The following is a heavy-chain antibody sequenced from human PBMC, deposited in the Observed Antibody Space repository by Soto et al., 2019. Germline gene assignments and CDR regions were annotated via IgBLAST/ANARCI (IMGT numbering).Heavy chain of an antibody. CDR1: GFIFGDYA. CDR3: ARDSSPYYDFWSGFYTYFDY. J-gene: IGHJ4*02. D-gene: IGHD3-3*01. V-gene: IGHV3-23*01. Sequence: GGSLRLSCAASGFIFGDYAMIWVRQAPGKGLEWVSVISFNGGSTHYAASVKGRFTISRDNAKKTLYLQMNSLRVDDTAVYYCARDSSPYYDFWSGFYTYFDYWGQGALVTVSS. CDR2: ISFNGGST.